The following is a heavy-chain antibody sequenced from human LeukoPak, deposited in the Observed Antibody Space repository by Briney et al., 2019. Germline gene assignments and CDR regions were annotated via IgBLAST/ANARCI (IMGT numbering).Heavy chain of an antibody. CDR3: ARDPALYCTGGSCREYYFDY. Sequence: PGGSLRLSCAVSGCTFSNYAMHWVRQAPGKGLEWVALIPYDGRNKYYADSVKGRFTVSRDNAKSTLYLQMNSLRGEDTAVYYCARDPALYCTGGSCREYYFDYWGQGALVTVSS. V-gene: IGHV3-30*04. D-gene: IGHD2-15*01. CDR1: GCTFSNYA. CDR2: IPYDGRNK. J-gene: IGHJ4*02.